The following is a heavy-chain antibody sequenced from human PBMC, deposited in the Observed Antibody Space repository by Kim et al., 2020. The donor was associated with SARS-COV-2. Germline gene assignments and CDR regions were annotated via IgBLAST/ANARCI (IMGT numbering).Heavy chain of an antibody. J-gene: IGHJ5*02. Sequence: SVKVSCKASGGTFSSYAISWVRQAPGQGLEWMGGIIPIFGTANYAQKFQGRVTITADESTSTAYMELSSLRSEDTAVYYCARSKQQLLFNWFDPWGQGTLVTVSS. D-gene: IGHD6-13*01. CDR1: GGTFSSYA. V-gene: IGHV1-69*13. CDR3: ARSKQQLLFNWFDP. CDR2: IIPIFGTA.